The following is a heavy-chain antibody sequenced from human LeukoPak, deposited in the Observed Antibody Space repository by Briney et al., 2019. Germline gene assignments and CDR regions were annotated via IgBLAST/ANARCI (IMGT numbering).Heavy chain of an antibody. D-gene: IGHD6-19*01. CDR1: GGSFSSSY. CDR2: INYSGSA. J-gene: IGHJ5*02. Sequence: SETLPLPCTVSGGSFSSSYWSWIRQPPGKGLEWIGYINYSGSAGYSPSLKTRATMSIDTSTNQFSLKLSSVTAADTAVYYCARRKGSGSHKDWFDPWGQGSLVTVSS. CDR3: ARRKGSGSHKDWFDP. V-gene: IGHV4-59*08.